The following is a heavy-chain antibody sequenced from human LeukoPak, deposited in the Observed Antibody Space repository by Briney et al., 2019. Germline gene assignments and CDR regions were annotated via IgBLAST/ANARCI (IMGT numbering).Heavy chain of an antibody. CDR1: GFTFSSYS. J-gene: IGHJ5*02. CDR2: ISSSSRYK. V-gene: IGHV3-21*01. CDR3: ARDSIQQLRSLNWFDP. Sequence: GGSLRLSCAASGFTFSSYSMKWVSQAQGKGMEWVSSISSSSRYKYYADLVKGGYTISRDNAKHSLYLQMNSLTAEDTAVYYCARDSIQQLRSLNWFDPWGQGTLVTVSS. D-gene: IGHD4-11*01.